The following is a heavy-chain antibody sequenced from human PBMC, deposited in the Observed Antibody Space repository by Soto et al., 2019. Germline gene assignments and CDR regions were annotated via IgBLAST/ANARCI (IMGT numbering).Heavy chain of an antibody. CDR2: ISYDGSNK. J-gene: IGHJ6*02. CDR1: GFTFSSYG. CDR3: AKDLGITWELPGFGYGMDV. Sequence: PGGSLRLSCAASGFTFSSYGMHWVRQAPGKGLEWVAVISYDGSNKYYADSVKGRFTISRDNSKNTLYLQMNSLRAEDTAVYYCAKDLGITWELPGFGYGMDVWGQGTTVTVSS. V-gene: IGHV3-30*18. D-gene: IGHD1-26*01.